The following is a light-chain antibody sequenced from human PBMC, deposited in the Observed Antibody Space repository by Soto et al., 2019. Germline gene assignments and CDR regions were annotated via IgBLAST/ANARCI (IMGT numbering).Light chain of an antibody. Sequence: QSALTQPASVSGSPGQSITISCTGTSSDVGGYNYVSWYQQHPGKAPKLMIYDVNNRPSGVSNRFSGSKSGNTASLTISGLQGEDEADYYCSSYTSSNTPVVFGGGTKLTVL. CDR1: SSDVGGYNY. CDR2: DVN. V-gene: IGLV2-14*01. CDR3: SSYTSSNTPVV. J-gene: IGLJ2*01.